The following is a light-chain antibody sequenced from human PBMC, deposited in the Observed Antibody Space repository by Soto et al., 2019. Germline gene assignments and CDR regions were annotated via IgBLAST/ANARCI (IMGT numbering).Light chain of an antibody. CDR1: QSVSSSN. Sequence: EVVLTQSPGTLSLSPGERATLSCRASQSVSSSNLAWYQQKPGQAPRLLIYGAYSRATGIPDRFNGSGFGTAFTLTINRREPEDFAVYYCQRYGGSPPITSVHGTRLQIK. CDR3: QRYGGSPPIT. CDR2: GAY. V-gene: IGKV3-20*01. J-gene: IGKJ5*01.